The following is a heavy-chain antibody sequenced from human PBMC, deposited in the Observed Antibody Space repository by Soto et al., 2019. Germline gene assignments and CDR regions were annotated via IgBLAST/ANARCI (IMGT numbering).Heavy chain of an antibody. CDR3: ARVYRVYSSSPSGCNWFDP. J-gene: IGHJ5*02. D-gene: IGHD6-13*01. CDR1: GGTFSSYA. V-gene: IGHV1-69*06. Sequence: SVKVSCKASGGTFSSYAISWVRQAPGQGLEWMGGIIPIFGTANYAQKFQGRVTITADKSTSTAYMELSSLRSEDTAVYYCARVYRVYSSSPSGCNWFDPWGQGTLVTVSS. CDR2: IIPIFGTA.